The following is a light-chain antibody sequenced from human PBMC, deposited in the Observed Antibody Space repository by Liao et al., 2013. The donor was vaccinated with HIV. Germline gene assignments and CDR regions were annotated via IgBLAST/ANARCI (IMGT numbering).Light chain of an antibody. CDR2: YDS. Sequence: SYELTQPPSVSVAPGKTARITCGGNNIGSKSVHWYQQKPGQAPVLVIYYDSDRPSGIPERFSGSNSGNTATLTISGTQAMDEADYYCQAWDSSIAAVFGPGTKVTVL. J-gene: IGLJ1*01. V-gene: IGLV3-21*01. CDR1: NIGSKS. CDR3: QAWDSSIAAV.